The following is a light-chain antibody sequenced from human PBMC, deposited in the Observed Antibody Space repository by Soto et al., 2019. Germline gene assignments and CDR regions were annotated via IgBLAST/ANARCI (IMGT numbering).Light chain of an antibody. V-gene: IGKV1-39*01. CDR3: QQDLRPPLT. CDR2: AAS. J-gene: IGKJ3*01. CDR1: LSVDNC. Sequence: IRMTQCPSSMSASXGDTVTLRCRPRLSVDNCLKWYQQKPGTAPGLXXYAASTLQGGGPSRFSASGSATDFTRTISSRQPEDFATYYCQQDLRPPLTFGPGTKVDIK.